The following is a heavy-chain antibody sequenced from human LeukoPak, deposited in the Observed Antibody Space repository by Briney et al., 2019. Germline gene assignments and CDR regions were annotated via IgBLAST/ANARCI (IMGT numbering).Heavy chain of an antibody. CDR2: ISYDGSNK. Sequence: PGRSLRLSCAASGFTFSSYGMHWVRQAPGKGLEWVAVISYDGSNKYYADSVKGRFTISRDNSKNTLYLQMNSLRTEDTAVYYCATIVVVPAAMGLGYWGQGTLVTVSS. CDR1: GFTFSSYG. CDR3: ATIVVVPAAMGLGY. D-gene: IGHD2-2*01. V-gene: IGHV3-30*03. J-gene: IGHJ4*02.